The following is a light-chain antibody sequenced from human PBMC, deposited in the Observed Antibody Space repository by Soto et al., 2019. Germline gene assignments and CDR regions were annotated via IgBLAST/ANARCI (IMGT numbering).Light chain of an antibody. CDR2: DAS. CDR1: QDISNY. Sequence: DIQMTQSPSSLSASVGDRVTITCQASQDISNYLNWYQQKPGNAPKLLIYDASNLETGVTSRFSGSGSGTDSTVTISSLPPEDIVTYYCQQYDNLPITFGPGTRLEIK. V-gene: IGKV1-33*01. CDR3: QQYDNLPIT. J-gene: IGKJ5*01.